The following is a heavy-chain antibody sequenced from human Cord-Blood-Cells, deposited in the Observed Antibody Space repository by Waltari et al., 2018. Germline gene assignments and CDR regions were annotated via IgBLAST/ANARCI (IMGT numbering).Heavy chain of an antibody. J-gene: IGHJ3*02. CDR1: GFTGSRYY. V-gene: IGHV3-53*01. D-gene: IGHD7-27*01. CDR3: ASDLPGEYAFDI. Sequence: EVQLVESGGGLIQPGGSLCLPCAASGFTGSRYYMSWVGQAPGKGLEGVSVSYSAGSTYYADSGKGRFTISIDNAKNTLYRQMDSLRAEDTAVDYCASDLPGEYAFDIWGQGTMVTVSS. CDR2: SYSAGST.